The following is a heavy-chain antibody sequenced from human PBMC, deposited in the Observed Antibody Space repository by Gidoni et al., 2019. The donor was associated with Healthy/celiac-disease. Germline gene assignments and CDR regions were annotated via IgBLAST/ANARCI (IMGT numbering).Heavy chain of an antibody. CDR3: AKSPFYYGSGSCMDV. CDR1: GFPFSSYA. CDR2: ISGSGGST. Sequence: VQLLESGGGLVQPGGSLRLSCASSGFPFSSYAMSWVRQAPGKGLEWVSDISGSGGSTYSADSVKGRFTISRDNSKNPLYLQMNSLRAEDTAVYYCAKSPFYYGSGSCMDVCGQGTTVTVSS. D-gene: IGHD3-10*01. J-gene: IGHJ6*02. V-gene: IGHV3-23*01.